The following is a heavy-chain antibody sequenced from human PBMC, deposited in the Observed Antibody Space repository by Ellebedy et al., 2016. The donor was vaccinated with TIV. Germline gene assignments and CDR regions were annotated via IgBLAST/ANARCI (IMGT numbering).Heavy chain of an antibody. V-gene: IGHV5-51*01. CDR1: GYSFNTYW. D-gene: IGHD5-24*01. CDR3: ARQDRDGYNSGFYYFDY. Sequence: KVSCKGSGYSFNTYWIGWVRQMPGKGLEWMGIIYPGNSDTRYSPSFQGQVTISADKSISTAYLQWSSLKASDAAMYYCARQDRDGYNSGFYYFDYWGQGTLVTVSS. CDR2: IYPGNSDT. J-gene: IGHJ4*02.